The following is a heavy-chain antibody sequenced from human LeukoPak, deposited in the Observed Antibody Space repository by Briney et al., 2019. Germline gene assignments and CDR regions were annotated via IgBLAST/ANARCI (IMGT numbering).Heavy chain of an antibody. CDR3: AILVRDTAMVG. V-gene: IGHV1-8*01. Sequence: GASVKVSCKASGYTFTSYDINWVRQATGQGLEWMGWMNPNSGNTGYAQKFQGRVTMTRDTSISTAYMELSRLRSDDTAVYYCAILVRDTAMVGWGQGTLVTVSS. D-gene: IGHD5-18*01. J-gene: IGHJ4*02. CDR1: GYTFTSYD. CDR2: MNPNSGNT.